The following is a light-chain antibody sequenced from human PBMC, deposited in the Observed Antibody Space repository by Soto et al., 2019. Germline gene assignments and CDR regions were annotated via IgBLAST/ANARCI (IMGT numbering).Light chain of an antibody. Sequence: DIQMTQSPSSLSASVGDRVTITCRSSQAVTNYLSWYQQKPGKPPELLIYLASSLQCGVPSRFRGSGSGTDFTLTISTLQPEDFGTYYCQQSFTTPYTFGPGTRLDI. CDR3: QQSFTTPYT. CDR1: QAVTNY. CDR2: LAS. J-gene: IGKJ2*01. V-gene: IGKV1-39*01.